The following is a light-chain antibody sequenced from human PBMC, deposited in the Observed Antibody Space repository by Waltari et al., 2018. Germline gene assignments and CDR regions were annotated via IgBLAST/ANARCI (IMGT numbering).Light chain of an antibody. Sequence: DIQMTQSPSTLSASVGDRVTITCRASQSISDWLAWYQQKPGKAPKLLIYKASSLESGVPSTFSGSGSGTEFTLTISSLQPDDVATYYCQPYNSYSIMFGQGTRLEIK. V-gene: IGKV1-5*03. J-gene: IGKJ5*01. CDR1: QSISDW. CDR3: QPYNSYSIM. CDR2: KAS.